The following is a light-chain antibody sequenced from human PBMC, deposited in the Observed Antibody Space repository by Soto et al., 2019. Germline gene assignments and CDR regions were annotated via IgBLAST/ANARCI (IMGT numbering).Light chain of an antibody. CDR3: QQYNEWPPLT. CDR2: DAS. CDR1: QSVSSY. J-gene: IGKJ4*01. Sequence: EIVLTQSPATLSLSPGERATLSCRASQSVSSYLAWYQQEPGQAPRLLIYDASNRATGIPARFSGSGSGTEFTLTISNLQSEDFAVYYCQQYNEWPPLTFGGGTKVDIK. V-gene: IGKV3-15*01.